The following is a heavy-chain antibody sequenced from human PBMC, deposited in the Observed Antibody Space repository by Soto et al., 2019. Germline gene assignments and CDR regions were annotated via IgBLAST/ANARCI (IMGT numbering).Heavy chain of an antibody. CDR2: IGWNSDSI. CDR3: TKVGGLYDFWSGPLHFDL. CDR1: GFIFDDFA. V-gene: IGHV3-9*01. J-gene: IGHJ4*02. D-gene: IGHD3-3*01. Sequence: EAQLVESGGGFVQPGRSLRLSCAGSGFIFDDFAIHWVRQAPGKGLEWVSGIGWNSDSIGYADSVKGRFTISRDNAKNALYLQMNSLRVEATALYYCTKVGGLYDFWSGPLHFDLWGQGTLVTVSS.